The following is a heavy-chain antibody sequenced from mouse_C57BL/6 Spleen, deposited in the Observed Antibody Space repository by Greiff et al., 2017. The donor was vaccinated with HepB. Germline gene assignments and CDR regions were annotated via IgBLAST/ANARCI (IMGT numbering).Heavy chain of an antibody. CDR1: GYSFTGYY. CDR3: ARGDDYDGLSWFAY. CDR2: INPSTGGT. V-gene: IGHV1-42*01. Sequence: EVQLQQSGPELVKPGASVKISCKASGYSFTGYYMNWVKQSPEKSLEWIGVINPSTGGTTYNQKFKAKATLTVDKSSSTAYMQLKSLTSEDSAVYYCARGDDYDGLSWFAYWGQGTLVTVSA. D-gene: IGHD2-4*01. J-gene: IGHJ3*01.